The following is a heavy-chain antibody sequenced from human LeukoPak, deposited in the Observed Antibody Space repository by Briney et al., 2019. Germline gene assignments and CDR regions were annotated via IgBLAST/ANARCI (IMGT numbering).Heavy chain of an antibody. V-gene: IGHV3-23*01. D-gene: IGHD6-13*01. CDR3: AKAYSSSWYRWFDP. CDR1: EFTFSSYA. J-gene: IGHJ5*02. Sequence: GGSLRLSCAASEFTFSSYAMSWVRQAPGKGLEWVSGISGNGVSTYYADSVKGRFTISRDNSKNTLYLQMNSLRAEDTAVYYCAKAYSSSWYRWFDPWGQGTLVTVSS. CDR2: ISGNGVST.